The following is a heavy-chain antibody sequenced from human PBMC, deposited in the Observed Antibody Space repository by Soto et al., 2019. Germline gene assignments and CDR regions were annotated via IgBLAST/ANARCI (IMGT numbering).Heavy chain of an antibody. D-gene: IGHD3-22*01. CDR1: GFTFDDYG. V-gene: IGHV3-20*04. Sequence: GGSLRLSCAASGFTFDDYGMSWVRQAPGKGLEWVSGINWNGGGTGYANSLKGRFTISRDNSKNTLYLQINSLRTDYTAVYYCAKDFYNDSISNWFDPWGQGTLVTVSS. J-gene: IGHJ5*02. CDR3: AKDFYNDSISNWFDP. CDR2: INWNGGGT.